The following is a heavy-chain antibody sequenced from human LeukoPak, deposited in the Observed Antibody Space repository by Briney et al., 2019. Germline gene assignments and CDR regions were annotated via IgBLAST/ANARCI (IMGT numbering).Heavy chain of an antibody. J-gene: IGHJ4*02. D-gene: IGHD3-16*01. CDR3: ARANMMRVPFDY. V-gene: IGHV4-30-4*08. CDR2: IYYSGST. Sequence: SETLSLTCTVSGGSTSSGDYYWSWIRQPPGKGLEWIGYIYYSGSTLYHPSLKSRVTISEDTSKSQFSLKLTSVTAADTAVYYCARANMMRVPFDYWGQGTLVTVSS. CDR1: GGSTSSGDYY.